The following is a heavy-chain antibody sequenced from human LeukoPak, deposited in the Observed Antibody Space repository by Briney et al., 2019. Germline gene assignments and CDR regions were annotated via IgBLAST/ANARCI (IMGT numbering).Heavy chain of an antibody. CDR2: INHSGST. D-gene: IGHD3-10*01. Sequence: SEILSLTCAVYGGSFSGYYWSWIRQPPGKGLEWIGEINHSGSTNYNPSLKSRVTISVDTSKNQFSLKLSSVTAADTAVYYCARGSPPITMVRGVIPYGMDVWGKGTTVTVSS. CDR3: ARGSPPITMVRGVIPYGMDV. J-gene: IGHJ6*04. V-gene: IGHV4-34*01. CDR1: GGSFSGYY.